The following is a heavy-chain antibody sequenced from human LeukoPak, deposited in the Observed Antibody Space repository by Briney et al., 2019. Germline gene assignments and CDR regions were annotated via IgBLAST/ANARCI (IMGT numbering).Heavy chain of an antibody. V-gene: IGHV1-2*02. J-gene: IGHJ5*02. CDR2: INPNSGGT. D-gene: IGHD3-9*01. CDR3: ARDRFYDILTGYNWFDP. Sequence: ASVKVSFTASVYTFTGYYMHWVRQAPGQALEWMGWINPNSGGTNYAQKFQGRVTMTTDTSISTAYMEPSRLRSDDTAVYNCARDRFYDILTGYNWFDPWGQGTLVTVSS. CDR1: VYTFTGYY.